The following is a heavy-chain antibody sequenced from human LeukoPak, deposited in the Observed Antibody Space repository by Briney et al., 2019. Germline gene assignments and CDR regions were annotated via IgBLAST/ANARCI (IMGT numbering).Heavy chain of an antibody. CDR2: ISAYNGNT. CDR1: GYTFTSYG. D-gene: IGHD2-15*01. Sequence: EASVKVSCKASGYTFTSYGISWVRQAPGQGLEWMGWISAYNGNTNYAQKLQGRDTMTTDTSTSTAYMELRSLRSDDTAVYYCARDLSGGSSVSGFDPWGQGTLVTVSS. CDR3: ARDLSGGSSVSGFDP. V-gene: IGHV1-18*01. J-gene: IGHJ5*02.